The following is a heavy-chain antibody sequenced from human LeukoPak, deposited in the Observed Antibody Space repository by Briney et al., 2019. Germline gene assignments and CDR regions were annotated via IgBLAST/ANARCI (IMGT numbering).Heavy chain of an antibody. J-gene: IGHJ4*02. V-gene: IGHV3-21*01. Sequence: GGSLRLSCAASGFTFSSYSMNWVRQAPGKGLKWVSPISSSSSYIYYADSVKGRFTISRDNAKNSLYLQMNSLRAEDTAVYYCARDPKGPDDYVPDYWGQGTLVTVSS. CDR3: ARDPKGPDDYVPDY. CDR1: GFTFSSYS. CDR2: ISSSSSYI. D-gene: IGHD4-17*01.